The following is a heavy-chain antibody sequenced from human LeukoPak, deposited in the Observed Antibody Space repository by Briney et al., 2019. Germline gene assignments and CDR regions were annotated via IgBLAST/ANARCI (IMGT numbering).Heavy chain of an antibody. CDR2: INHSGST. D-gene: IGHD6-13*01. CDR3: ASGSSWSY. Sequence: PSETLSLTCAVYGGSFSGYYWSWIRQPPGKGLEWIGEINHSGSTNYNPSLKSRVTISVDTSKNQFSLKLSSVTAADTAVYYCASGSSWSYWGQGTLVTVSS. J-gene: IGHJ4*02. CDR1: GGSFSGYY. V-gene: IGHV4-34*01.